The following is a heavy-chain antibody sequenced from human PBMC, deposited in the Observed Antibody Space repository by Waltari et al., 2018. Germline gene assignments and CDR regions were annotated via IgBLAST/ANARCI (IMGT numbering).Heavy chain of an antibody. J-gene: IGHJ4*02. CDR2: IKQDGSEK. Sequence: EVQLGESGGGLVQPGGSLRLSCAASGFNFSRSWMNWVRQAPGKGLEWVATIKQDGSEKDYVDSVNGRFTISRDNAKNSLFLQMSSLRAEDTAVYYCTRGGSMVRGGSIYWGQGTLVTVSA. CDR1: GFNFSRSW. D-gene: IGHD3-10*01. V-gene: IGHV3-7*01. CDR3: TRGGSMVRGGSIY.